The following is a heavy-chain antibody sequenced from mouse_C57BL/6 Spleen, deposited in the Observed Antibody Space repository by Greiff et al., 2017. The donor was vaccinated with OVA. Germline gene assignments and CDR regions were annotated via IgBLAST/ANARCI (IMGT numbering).Heavy chain of an antibody. Sequence: EVHLVESGGGLVKPGGSLKLSCAASGFTFSDYGMHWVRQAPEKGLEWVAYISSGSSTIYYADTVKGRFTISRDNAKNTLFLQMTSLRSEDTAMYYCARQPYPYAMDYWGQGTSVTVSS. CDR2: ISSGSSTI. CDR3: ARQPYPYAMDY. CDR1: GFTFSDYG. J-gene: IGHJ4*01. D-gene: IGHD2-10*01. V-gene: IGHV5-17*01.